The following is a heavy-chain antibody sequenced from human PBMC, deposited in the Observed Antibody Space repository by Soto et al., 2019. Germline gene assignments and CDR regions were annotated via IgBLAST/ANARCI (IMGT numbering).Heavy chain of an antibody. CDR1: GGSISSGGYY. J-gene: IGHJ6*02. CDR2: IYYSGST. V-gene: IGHV4-31*03. Sequence: QVQLQESGPGLVKPSQTLSLTCTVSGGSISSGGYYWSWIRQHPGKGLEWIGYIYYSGSTYYHPSLKGRVTISVDTSKNQFSLKLSSVTAADTAVYYCARGGRRSPGMDVWGQGTTVTVSS. CDR3: ARGGRRSPGMDV.